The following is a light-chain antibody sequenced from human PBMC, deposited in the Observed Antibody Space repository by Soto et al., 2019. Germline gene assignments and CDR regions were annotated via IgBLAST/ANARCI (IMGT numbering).Light chain of an antibody. V-gene: IGKV3-20*01. CDR2: GAS. Sequence: EIVLTQFPGALSLSPGERVTLSCRASQTVSNTYLAWYQQKSGQAPKCLIYGASNRATGIPDRFSGSRSGTDLTLTISRLETEDFAVYYWQQYGALPPTFGGGTKVEIK. J-gene: IGKJ4*01. CDR3: QQYGALPPT. CDR1: QTVSNTY.